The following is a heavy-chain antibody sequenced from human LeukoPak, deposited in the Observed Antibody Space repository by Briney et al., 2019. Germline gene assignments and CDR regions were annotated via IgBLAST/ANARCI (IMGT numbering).Heavy chain of an antibody. CDR1: GFTFSSYA. CDR2: ISGSGGST. Sequence: GGSLRLSCAASGFTFSSYAMSWVRQAPGKGLEWVSAISGSGGSTYYADSVKGRFTISRDNSKNTLYLQMNSLRDEDTAVYYCAKEARYGSGSSYYYYYYMDVWGKGTTVTVSS. V-gene: IGHV3-23*01. J-gene: IGHJ6*03. D-gene: IGHD3-10*01. CDR3: AKEARYGSGSSYYYYYYMDV.